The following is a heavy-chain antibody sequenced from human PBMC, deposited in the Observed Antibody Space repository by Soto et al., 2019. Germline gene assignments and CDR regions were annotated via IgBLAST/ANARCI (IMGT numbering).Heavy chain of an antibody. CDR2: IYPGDSDT. V-gene: IGHV5-51*01. D-gene: IGHD6-6*01. Sequence: GESLKISCKGSGYSFTSYWIRSVRQMPWKGLEWMGIIYPGDSDTRYSPSLQGQVTISADKSISTAYLQWSSLKASDTAMYYCARLDSSSVGGYYYGMDVWGQGSTVTVSS. CDR1: GYSFTSYW. J-gene: IGHJ6*02. CDR3: ARLDSSSVGGYYYGMDV.